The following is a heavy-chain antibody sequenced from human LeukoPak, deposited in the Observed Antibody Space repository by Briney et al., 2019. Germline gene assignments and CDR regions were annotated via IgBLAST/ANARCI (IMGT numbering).Heavy chain of an antibody. V-gene: IGHV3-53*01. CDR1: GFTVSANY. CDR3: AKETRTTPRAFDY. CDR2: IYSGGNT. J-gene: IGHJ4*02. Sequence: GGSLRLSCAASGFTVSANYMSWVRQAPGKGLEWFSVIYSGGNTYYTDSVKGRFTISRDNSKNTLYLQMNSLRVEDAAVYYCAKETRTTPRAFDYWGQGTLVTVSS. D-gene: IGHD1-1*01.